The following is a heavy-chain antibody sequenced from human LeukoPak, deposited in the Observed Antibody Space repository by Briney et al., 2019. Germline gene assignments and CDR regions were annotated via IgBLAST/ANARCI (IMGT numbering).Heavy chain of an antibody. CDR1: GFTFSSYS. J-gene: IGHJ6*03. V-gene: IGHV3-21*01. D-gene: IGHD2-2*01. Sequence: GGSLRLSCAASGFTFSSYSMNWIRQAPGKGLEWVSSISSSSSYIYYADSVKGRFTISRDNAKNSLYLQMNSLRAEDTAVYYCARGPTRIVVVPAANLMDVWGKGTTVTVSS. CDR2: ISSSSSYI. CDR3: ARGPTRIVVVPAANLMDV.